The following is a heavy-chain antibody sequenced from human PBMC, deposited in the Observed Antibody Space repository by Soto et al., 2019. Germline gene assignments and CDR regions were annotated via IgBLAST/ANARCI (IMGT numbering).Heavy chain of an antibody. CDR1: GGSISSYY. D-gene: IGHD2-15*01. CDR2: IYYSGST. Sequence: SETLSLTCTVSGGSISSYYWSWIRQPPGKGLEWIGYIYYSGSTNYNPSLKSRVTISVDTSKNQFSLKLSSVTAADTAVYYCAKATIVVVVAATPTSADYWGQGTLVTVSS. CDR3: AKATIVVVVAATPTSADY. V-gene: IGHV4-59*01. J-gene: IGHJ4*02.